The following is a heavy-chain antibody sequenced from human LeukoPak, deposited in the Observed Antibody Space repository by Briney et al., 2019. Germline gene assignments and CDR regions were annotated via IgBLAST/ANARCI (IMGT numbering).Heavy chain of an antibody. CDR3: ARAPRYYGSGSYVDY. CDR2: IYYSGST. J-gene: IGHJ4*02. D-gene: IGHD3-10*01. Sequence: SETLSLTXTVSGGSISSGDYYWSWIRQPPGKGLEWIGYIYYSGSTYYNPSLKSRVTISVDTSKNQFSLKLSSVTAADTAVYYCARAPRYYGSGSYVDYWGQGTLVTVSS. V-gene: IGHV4-30-4*08. CDR1: GGSISSGDYY.